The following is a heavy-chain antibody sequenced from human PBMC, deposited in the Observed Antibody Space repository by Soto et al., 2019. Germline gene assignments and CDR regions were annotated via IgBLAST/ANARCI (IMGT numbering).Heavy chain of an antibody. CDR1: GGTFSKYA. CDR3: ARARPLGDLFLFFDI. J-gene: IGHJ3*02. Sequence: QVQLVQSGAEVKKPGSSVKVSCKASGGTFSKYAITWVRQAPGQGLEWMGGIIPIYGTTNFAQKMQGRVTISADESTSTAYMELSSLRSDDTAVYYCARARPLGDLFLFFDIWGQGTMVTVSS. V-gene: IGHV1-69*01. CDR2: IIPIYGTT. D-gene: IGHD3-16*01.